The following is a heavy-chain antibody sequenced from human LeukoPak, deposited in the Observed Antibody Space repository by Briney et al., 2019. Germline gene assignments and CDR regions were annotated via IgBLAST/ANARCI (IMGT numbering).Heavy chain of an antibody. CDR3: ARDLGWFLSSSWPSFHYYFDY. J-gene: IGHJ4*02. Sequence: ASVKVSCKASGYTFTSYGISWVRQAPGQGLEWMGWISAYNGNTNYAQKLQGRVTMTTDTSTSTAYMELRSLRSDDTAVYYCARDLGWFLSSSWPSFHYYFDYWGQGTLVTVSS. CDR2: ISAYNGNT. V-gene: IGHV1-18*01. D-gene: IGHD6-13*01. CDR1: GYTFTSYG.